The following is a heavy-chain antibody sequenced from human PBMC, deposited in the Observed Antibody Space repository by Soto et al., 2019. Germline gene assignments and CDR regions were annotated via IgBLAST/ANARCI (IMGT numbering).Heavy chain of an antibody. V-gene: IGHV3-9*01. CDR1: GFTFEDYG. Sequence: EVQLVESGGDLAQPGRSLRLSCAASGFTFEDYGMHWVRQAPGRGLEWVSGINWHGGNIGYADSVKGRFTISRDNAKNSLYLQMNSLRVEDTALYYCAKDFHSSGWYHGVDVCGQGTTVTVSS. J-gene: IGHJ6*02. CDR2: INWHGGNI. CDR3: AKDFHSSGWYHGVDV. D-gene: IGHD6-19*01.